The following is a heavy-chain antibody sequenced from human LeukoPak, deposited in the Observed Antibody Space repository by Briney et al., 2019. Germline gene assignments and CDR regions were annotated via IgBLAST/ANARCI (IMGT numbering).Heavy chain of an antibody. CDR1: RDSASTTTAA. CDR2: TFYRSKWYY. J-gene: IGHJ4*02. D-gene: IGHD6-19*01. Sequence: SQTLSLTSAISRDSASTTTAACNWIRQSPTSGLEWRGTTFYRSKWYYDYAVSVKSRITINPVTSKNQFSLQLNSVTPEDTAVYYCARDEAGSGWSQRHFDYWGQGTLVTVSS. CDR3: ARDEAGSGWSQRHFDY. V-gene: IGHV6-1*01.